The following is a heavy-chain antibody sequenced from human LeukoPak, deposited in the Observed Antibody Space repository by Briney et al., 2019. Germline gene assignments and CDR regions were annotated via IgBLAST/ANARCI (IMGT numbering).Heavy chain of an antibody. CDR2: ISSSGSTI. J-gene: IGHJ4*02. Sequence: PGGSLRLSCAASGFTFSSYEMNWVRQAPGKGLEWVSYISSSGSTIYYADSVKGRFTISRDNAKSSLYLQMNSLRAEDTAVYYCAVEAKANDSWGKGTLVTVSS. CDR3: AVEAKANDS. CDR1: GFTFSSYE. V-gene: IGHV3-48*03. D-gene: IGHD1-26*01.